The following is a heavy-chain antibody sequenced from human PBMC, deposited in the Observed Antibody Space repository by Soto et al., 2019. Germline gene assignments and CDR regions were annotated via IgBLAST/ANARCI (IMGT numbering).Heavy chain of an antibody. V-gene: IGHV4-30-4*01. D-gene: IGHD6-19*01. CDR2: IYYSGST. J-gene: IGHJ4*02. CDR1: GGSISSGDYY. CDR3: ARDRAVAGIKGVGIDY. Sequence: PSETLSLTCTVSGGSISSGDYYWSWIRQPPGKGLEWIGYIYYSGSTYYNPSLKSRVTISVDTSKNQFSLKLSSVTAADTAVYYCARDRAVAGIKGVGIDYWGQGTLVTVSS.